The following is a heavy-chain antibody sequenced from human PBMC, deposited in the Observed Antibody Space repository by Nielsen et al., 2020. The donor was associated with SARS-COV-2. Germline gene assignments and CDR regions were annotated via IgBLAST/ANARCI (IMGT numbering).Heavy chain of an antibody. CDR1: GVTFSGYY. D-gene: IGHD3-10*01. Sequence: SETLSLTCAVYGVTFSGYYWSWIRQPPGKGLEWIGEINHSGSTNYNPSLKSRVTISVDTSKNQLSLKLSSVTVADTAVYYCARGVYYGSGTHFDYWGQGTLVTVSS. CDR2: INHSGST. V-gene: IGHV4-34*01. CDR3: ARGVYYGSGTHFDY. J-gene: IGHJ4*02.